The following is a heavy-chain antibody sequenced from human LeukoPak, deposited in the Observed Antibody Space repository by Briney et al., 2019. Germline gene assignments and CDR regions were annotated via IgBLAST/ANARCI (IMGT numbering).Heavy chain of an antibody. Sequence: PGGSLRLSCAASGFTFSSYWMNWVRQAPGKGLEWVSYISGTSSLIYYADSVKGRFTISRDNAKNSLYLQMNSLRDEDTAVYYCVRDQFFSFDYWGQGTLVTVSS. J-gene: IGHJ4*02. D-gene: IGHD3-3*01. CDR1: GFTFSSYW. V-gene: IGHV3-48*02. CDR3: VRDQFFSFDY. CDR2: ISGTSSLI.